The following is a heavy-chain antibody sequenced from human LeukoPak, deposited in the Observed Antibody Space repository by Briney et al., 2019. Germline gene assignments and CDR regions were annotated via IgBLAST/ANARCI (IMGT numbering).Heavy chain of an antibody. D-gene: IGHD6-25*01. CDR1: GGSISSGDYY. CDR2: IYHSGIT. J-gene: IGHJ4*02. Sequence: SQTLSLTCTVSGGSISSGDYYWSWIRQPPGKGLEWIGHIYHSGITYYNPSLKSRVTFLVDTSKNQFSLKVNSVTAADTAVYHCARARAYSSGWHYFDYWGQGTLVTASS. CDR3: ARARAYSSGWHYFDY. V-gene: IGHV4-30-4*08.